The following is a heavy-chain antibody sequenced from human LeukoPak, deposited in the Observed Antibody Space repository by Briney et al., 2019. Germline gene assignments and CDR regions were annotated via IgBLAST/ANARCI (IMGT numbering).Heavy chain of an antibody. CDR3: VTLVSYCGGDCYSEAFDI. Sequence: SETLSLTCTVSGGSISSYYWSWIRQPAGKGLEWIGHIYTSGSTNYNPSLKSRVTMSVDTSKNQFSLKLSSVTAADTAVYYCVTLVSYCGGDCYSEAFDIWGQGTMVTVSS. CDR1: GGSISSYY. D-gene: IGHD2-21*02. J-gene: IGHJ3*02. CDR2: IYTSGST. V-gene: IGHV4-4*07.